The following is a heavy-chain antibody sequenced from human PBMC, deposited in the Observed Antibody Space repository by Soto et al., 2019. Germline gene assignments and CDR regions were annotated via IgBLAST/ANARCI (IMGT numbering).Heavy chain of an antibody. Sequence: GGSLRLSCASSAFTFSSYAMCWVRQAPGKGLEWVSAISGSGGSTYYADSVKGRFTISRGNSKNTLYLQMNSLRAEDTAVYYCAKDHGRGEWLHSGDFDYWGQGTLVTVSS. CDR3: AKDHGRGEWLHSGDFDY. CDR1: AFTFSSYA. D-gene: IGHD5-12*01. J-gene: IGHJ4*02. V-gene: IGHV3-23*01. CDR2: ISGSGGST.